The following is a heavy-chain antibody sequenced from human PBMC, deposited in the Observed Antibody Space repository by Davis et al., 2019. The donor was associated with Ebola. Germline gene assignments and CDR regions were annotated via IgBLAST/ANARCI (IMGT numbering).Heavy chain of an antibody. CDR2: ISGTGEST. V-gene: IGHV3-23*01. CDR3: AKVGQMKWNFRYAMDV. D-gene: IGHD1-7*01. Sequence: PGGSLRLSCAASGFTFSNYAMSWVRQAPGKGLEWVSAISGTGESTYYADSVKGRFTISRDNSKNTLYLQMNSLRPEDTAVYYCAKVGQMKWNFRYAMDVWGQGTTVTVS. J-gene: IGHJ6*02. CDR1: GFTFSNYA.